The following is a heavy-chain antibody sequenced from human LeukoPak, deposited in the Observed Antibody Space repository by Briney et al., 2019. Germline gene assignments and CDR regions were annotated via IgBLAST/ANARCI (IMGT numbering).Heavy chain of an antibody. J-gene: IGHJ3*02. Sequence: GGSLRLSCAASGFTFSSYGMHWVRQAPGKGLEWVAFIRYDGSNKYYADSVKGRFTISRDNAKNSLYLQMNSLRAEDTAVYYCARDGRLTPRTPIDAFDIWGQGTMVTVSS. CDR2: IRYDGSNK. CDR1: GFTFSSYG. V-gene: IGHV3-30*02. CDR3: ARDGRLTPRTPIDAFDI. D-gene: IGHD3-9*01.